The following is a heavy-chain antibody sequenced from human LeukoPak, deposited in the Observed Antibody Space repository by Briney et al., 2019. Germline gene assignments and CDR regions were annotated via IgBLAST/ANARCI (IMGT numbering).Heavy chain of an antibody. Sequence: GGSLRLPCAASGFTFSTYGMHWVRQAPGKGLEWVAFVRYDGNNQYYADSVKGRFTISRDNSKNTLYLQMNSLKAEDTAIYYCAKEFYDSSGYGDYWGQGTLVTVSS. CDR3: AKEFYDSSGYGDY. D-gene: IGHD3-22*01. CDR1: GFTFSTYG. V-gene: IGHV3-30*02. J-gene: IGHJ4*02. CDR2: VRYDGNNQ.